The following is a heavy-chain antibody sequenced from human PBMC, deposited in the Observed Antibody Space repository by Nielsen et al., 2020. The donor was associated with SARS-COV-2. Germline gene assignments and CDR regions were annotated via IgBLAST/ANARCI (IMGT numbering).Heavy chain of an antibody. CDR2: INPNSGGT. J-gene: IGHJ5*02. V-gene: IGHV1-2*02. D-gene: IGHD3-16*01. CDR3: ARVAYDYVSLPGEGWLDP. Sequence: ASVKVSCKVSGYTLTELSMHWVRQAPGQGLEWMGWINPNSGGTNYAQKFQGRVTMTRDTSISTAYMELSRLRSDDTAVYYCARVAYDYVSLPGEGWLDPWGQGTLVTVSS. CDR1: GYTLTELS.